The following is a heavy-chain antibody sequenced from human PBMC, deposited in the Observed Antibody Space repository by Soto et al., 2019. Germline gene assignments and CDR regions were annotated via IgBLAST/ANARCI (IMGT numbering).Heavy chain of an antibody. Sequence: QVQLVESGGGVVQPGRSLRLSCAASGFTFSSYAMHWVRQAPGKGLEWVAFISYDGSYEYYADSVKGRFIISRDNSKNTRYLQMNVLRAEDTAVYCGAGGGNGGAYSDYWGQGTLVTVSS. V-gene: IGHV3-30-3*01. D-gene: IGHD2-21*01. CDR1: GFTFSSYA. CDR2: ISYDGSYE. J-gene: IGHJ4*02. CDR3: AGGGNGGAYSDY.